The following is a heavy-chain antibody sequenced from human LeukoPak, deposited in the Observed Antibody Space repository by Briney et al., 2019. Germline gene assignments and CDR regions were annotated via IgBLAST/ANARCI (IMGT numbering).Heavy chain of an antibody. J-gene: IGHJ5*02. CDR2: VYSAGA. V-gene: IGHV4-4*07. CDR3: ARDWNWFDP. Sequence: SETLSLTCTVSGGSIDNYYWSWIRQPAGKGLEWIGRVYSAGAIYTPSLKSRVSMSQDTSRNQLSLKVTSVTAADTAVYYCARDWNWFDPWGQGTLVTVSS. CDR1: GGSIDNYY.